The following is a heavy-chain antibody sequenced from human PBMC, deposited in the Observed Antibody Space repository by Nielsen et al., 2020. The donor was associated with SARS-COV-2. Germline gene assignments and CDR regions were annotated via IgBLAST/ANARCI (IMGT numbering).Heavy chain of an antibody. CDR2: IYYSGST. V-gene: IGHV4-39*07. Sequence: SETLSLTCTVSGGSISSSSYYWGWIRQPPGKGLEWIGSIYYSGSTYYNPPLKSRVTISVDTSKNQFSLKLSSVTAADTAVYYCARRDSSGYHYWYFDLWGRGTLVTVSS. CDR3: ARRDSSGYHYWYFDL. D-gene: IGHD3-22*01. CDR1: GGSISSSSYY. J-gene: IGHJ2*01.